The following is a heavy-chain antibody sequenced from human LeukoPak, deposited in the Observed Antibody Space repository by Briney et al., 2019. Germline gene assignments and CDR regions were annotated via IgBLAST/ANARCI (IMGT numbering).Heavy chain of an antibody. V-gene: IGHV3-48*03. D-gene: IGHD2-21*02. CDR3: VRVSSIVVTATYWYFDH. Sequence: PGGSLRLSCAASGFTFSNYEMDWVRQAPGKGLEWVSSTSSSGTSKYYADSVEGRFGISRDNPKNSLFLQMNRLRADATAVYYCVRVSSIVVTATYWYFDHWGRGSLVTVSS. CDR1: GFTFSNYE. CDR2: TSSSGTSK. J-gene: IGHJ2*01.